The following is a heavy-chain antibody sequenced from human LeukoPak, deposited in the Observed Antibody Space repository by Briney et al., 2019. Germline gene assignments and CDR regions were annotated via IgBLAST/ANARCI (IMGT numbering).Heavy chain of an antibody. D-gene: IGHD3-10*01. Sequence: GGSLRLSCAASGFTSDDYGMSWVRQAPGKGLEWVSGINWNGGSTGYADSVKGRFTISRDNAKNSLYLQMNSLRAEDTALYYCARGKSGSSGRYYYYMDVWGKGTTVTVSS. CDR2: INWNGGST. V-gene: IGHV3-20*04. CDR3: ARGKSGSSGRYYYYMDV. J-gene: IGHJ6*03. CDR1: GFTSDDYG.